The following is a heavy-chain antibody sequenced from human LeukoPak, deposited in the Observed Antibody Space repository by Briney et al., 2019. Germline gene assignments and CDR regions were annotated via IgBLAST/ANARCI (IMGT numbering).Heavy chain of an antibody. CDR2: ISTSSTYI. J-gene: IGHJ4*02. Sequence: GGSLRLSCAASGFTFSNNRMNWVRHAPGKGLEWVSSISTSSTYIYYADSLMGRFTISRDNAKNSLYLHMNSLRAEDTAVYYCARGGSGLDYWGQGTLVTVSS. CDR1: GFTFSNNR. D-gene: IGHD3-16*01. V-gene: IGHV3-21*01. CDR3: ARGGSGLDY.